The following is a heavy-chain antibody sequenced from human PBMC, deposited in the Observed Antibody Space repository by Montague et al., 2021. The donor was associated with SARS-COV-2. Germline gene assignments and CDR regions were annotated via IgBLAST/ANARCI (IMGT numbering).Heavy chain of an antibody. Sequence: SETLSLTCTVSGGSIGSYYWSWIRLPPGKGLEWVGHIYYTGITKYNSSLKSRVTISVDTSKNQLSLKLDSVTAADTAVYYCARGSGSASATWFDPWGQGTLVTVSS. J-gene: IGHJ5*02. V-gene: IGHV4-59*13. CDR1: GGSIGSYY. D-gene: IGHD6-25*01. CDR3: ARGSGSASATWFDP. CDR2: IYYTGIT.